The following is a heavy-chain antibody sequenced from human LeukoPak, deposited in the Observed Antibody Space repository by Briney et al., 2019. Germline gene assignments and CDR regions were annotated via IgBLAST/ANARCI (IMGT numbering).Heavy chain of an antibody. CDR1: GGTFSSYA. J-gene: IGHJ4*02. Sequence: SVNVSCKASGGTFSSYAISWVRQAPGQGLEWMGGIVPIFGTANYAQKFQGRVTITADESTSTAYMELSSLRSEDTAEYYCARARGGQLASGYWGQGTLVTVSS. CDR2: IVPIFGTA. D-gene: IGHD6-13*01. CDR3: ARARGGQLASGY. V-gene: IGHV1-69*13.